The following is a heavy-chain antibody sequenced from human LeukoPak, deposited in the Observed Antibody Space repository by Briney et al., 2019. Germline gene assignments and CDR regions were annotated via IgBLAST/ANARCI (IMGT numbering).Heavy chain of an antibody. J-gene: IGHJ4*02. V-gene: IGHV4-31*03. Sequence: SSETLSLTCTVSGGSISSGAYYWGWIRQHPGKGPQWIGNIDYSGSTYYNPSLKSRVTILMDTPRNQFSLKLTSLTAADTAVYYCARVPYGDYVDYWGQGNLVTVSS. CDR2: IDYSGST. CDR1: GGSISSGAYY. CDR3: ARVPYGDYVDY. D-gene: IGHD4-17*01.